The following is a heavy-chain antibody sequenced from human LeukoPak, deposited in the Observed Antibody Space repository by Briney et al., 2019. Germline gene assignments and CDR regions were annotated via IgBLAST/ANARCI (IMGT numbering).Heavy chain of an antibody. CDR2: IIPIFGTA. V-gene: IGHV1-69*06. D-gene: IGHD2-21*02. CDR3: ARDKGTYCGGDCLFDAFDI. Sequence: SVKVSCKASGGTFSSYAISWARQAPGQGLEWMGGIIPIFGTANYAQKFQGRVTITADKSTSTAYMELSSLRSEDTAVYYCARDKGTYCGGDCLFDAFDIWGQGTMVTVSS. J-gene: IGHJ3*02. CDR1: GGTFSSYA.